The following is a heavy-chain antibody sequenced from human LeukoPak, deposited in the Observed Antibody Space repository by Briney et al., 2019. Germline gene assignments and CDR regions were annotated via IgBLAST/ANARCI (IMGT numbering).Heavy chain of an antibody. V-gene: IGHV4-59*08. CDR3: ARHSVYYGSGSYSYYFDY. D-gene: IGHD3-10*01. CDR1: GGSISSYY. J-gene: IGHJ4*02. Sequence: PSETLSLTCTVSGGSISSYYWSWIRQPPGKGLEWIGYIYYSGSTNYNPSLNSRVTISVDTSKNQFSLKLSSVTAADTAVYYCARHSVYYGSGSYSYYFDYWGQGTLVTVSS. CDR2: IYYSGST.